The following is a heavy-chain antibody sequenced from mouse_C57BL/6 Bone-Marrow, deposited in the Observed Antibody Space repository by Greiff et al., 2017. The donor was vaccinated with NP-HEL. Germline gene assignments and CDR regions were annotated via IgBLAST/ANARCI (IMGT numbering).Heavy chain of an antibody. CDR2: IFPGSGST. CDR1: GYTFTDYY. CDR3: ARREPVPYYAMDY. V-gene: IGHV1-75*01. J-gene: IGHJ4*01. Sequence: QVQLKESGPELVKPGASVKISCKASGYTFTDYYINWVKQRPGQGLEWIGWIFPGSGSTYYNEKFKGKATLTVDKSSSTAYMLLSSLTSEDSAVYFCARREPVPYYAMDYWGQGTSVTVSS.